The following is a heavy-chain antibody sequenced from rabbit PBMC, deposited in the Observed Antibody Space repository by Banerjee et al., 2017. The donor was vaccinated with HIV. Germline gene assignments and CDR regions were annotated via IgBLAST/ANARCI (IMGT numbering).Heavy chain of an antibody. CDR3: SRAGYGGSGYDL. V-gene: IGHV1S45*01. CDR1: GFDFSNYG. J-gene: IGHJ4*01. D-gene: IGHD8-1*01. Sequence: QEPLVESGGGLVQPGGSLKLSCKASGFDFSNYGVSWVRQAPGKGLEWIACIYAGATGYASWAKGRFTISKTSSTTVTLQMPSLTGADTATYFCSRAGYGGSGYDLLGPGTLVTVS. CDR2: IYAGATG.